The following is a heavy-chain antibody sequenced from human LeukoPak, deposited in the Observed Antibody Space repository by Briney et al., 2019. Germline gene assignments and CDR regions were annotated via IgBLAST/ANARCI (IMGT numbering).Heavy chain of an antibody. CDR3: ARDPRIAVAGKYFDY. CDR2: INPSSGGT. J-gene: IGHJ4*02. Sequence: GASVKVSCKASGYTFTGYYMHWVRQAPGQGLEWMGRINPSSGGTNYAQKFQGRVTMTRGTSISTAYMELSRLRSDDTAVYYCARDPRIAVAGKYFDYWGQGTLVTVSS. D-gene: IGHD6-19*01. CDR1: GYTFTGYY. V-gene: IGHV1-2*06.